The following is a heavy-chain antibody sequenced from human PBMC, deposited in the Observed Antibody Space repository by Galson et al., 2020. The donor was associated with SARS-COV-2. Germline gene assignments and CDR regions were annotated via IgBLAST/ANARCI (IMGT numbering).Heavy chain of an antibody. Sequence: SETLSLTCAVYSGSFRGYYWNWIRQPPGKGLEWIGEINHSGSTDHNPSLKSRVTLSIDTSKNQFSLHLNSVNAADTAMYYCARGSWGRRFEGWRSCRRDGYDLWGQGTMVSVSS. J-gene: IGHJ3*01. CDR2: INHSGST. V-gene: IGHV4-34*01. CDR1: SGSFRGYY. CDR3: ARGSWGRRFEGWRSCRRDGYDL. D-gene: IGHD3-16*01.